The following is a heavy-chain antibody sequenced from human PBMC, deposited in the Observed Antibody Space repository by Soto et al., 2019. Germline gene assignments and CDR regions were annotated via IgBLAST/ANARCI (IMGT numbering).Heavy chain of an antibody. CDR3: ARGSNEYTAMASDAFDI. CDR2: IIPIFGTA. Sequence: GASVKVSCKASGGTFSSYAISWVRQAPGQGLEWMGGIIPIFGTANYAQKFQGRVTITADESTSTAYMELSSLRSEDTAVYYCARGSNEYTAMASDAFDIWGQGTMVTVSS. D-gene: IGHD5-18*01. CDR1: GGTFSSYA. V-gene: IGHV1-69*13. J-gene: IGHJ3*02.